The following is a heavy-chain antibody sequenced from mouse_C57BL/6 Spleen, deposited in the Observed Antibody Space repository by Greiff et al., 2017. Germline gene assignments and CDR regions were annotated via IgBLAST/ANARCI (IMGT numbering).Heavy chain of an antibody. CDR2: IYPGDGDT. V-gene: IGHV1-80*01. CDR3: AREWAFITTVVGSFDY. Sequence: VQLQQSGAELVKPGASVKISCKASGYAFSSYWMNWVKQRPGKGLEWIGQIYPGDGDTNYNGKFKGKATLTADKSSSTAYMQLSSLTSEDSAVYFCAREWAFITTVVGSFDYWGQGTTLTVSS. D-gene: IGHD1-1*01. J-gene: IGHJ2*01. CDR1: GYAFSSYW.